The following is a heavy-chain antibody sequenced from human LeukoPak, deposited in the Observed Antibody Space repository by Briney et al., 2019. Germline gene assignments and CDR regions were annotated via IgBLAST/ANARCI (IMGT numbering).Heavy chain of an antibody. CDR1: GGSFSGYY. V-gene: IGHV4-34*01. Sequence: SETLSLTCAVYGGSFSGYYWSWIRQPPGKGLEWIGEINHSGSTNYNPSLKSRVTISVDTSKNQFSLKLSSVTAADTAVYYCARGRSSSWYWTDFDYWGQGTLVTVSS. J-gene: IGHJ4*02. D-gene: IGHD6-13*01. CDR3: ARGRSSSWYWTDFDY. CDR2: INHSGST.